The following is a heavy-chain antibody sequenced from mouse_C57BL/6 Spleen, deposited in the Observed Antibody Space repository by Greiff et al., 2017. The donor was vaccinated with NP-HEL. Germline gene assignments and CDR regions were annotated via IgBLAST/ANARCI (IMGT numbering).Heavy chain of an antibody. V-gene: IGHV1-26*01. CDR1: GYTFTDYY. CDR2: INPNNGGT. J-gene: IGHJ2*01. CDR3: ARNWDFDY. D-gene: IGHD4-1*01. Sequence: EVKLQQSGPELVKPGASVKISCKASGYTFTDYYMNWVKQSHGKSLEWIGDINPNNGGTSYNQKFKGKATLTVDKSSSTAYMELRSLTSEDSAVYYCARNWDFDYWGQGTTLTVSS.